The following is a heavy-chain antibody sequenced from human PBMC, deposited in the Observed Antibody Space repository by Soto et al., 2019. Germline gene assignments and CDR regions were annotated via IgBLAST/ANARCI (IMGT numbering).Heavy chain of an antibody. D-gene: IGHD4-17*01. CDR3: ARDPEDYLAAD. V-gene: IGHV3-21*06. J-gene: IGHJ4*02. Sequence: DVKVVESGGGLVKPGGSLRLSCAASGFTFSSYTMNWVRQAPGKGLEWVSSITSSGYIYYADSVKGRFTISRDIAKNSLSLQMDSLRAEDTAVYYCARDPEDYLAADWGQGTLVTVSS. CDR2: ITSSGYI. CDR1: GFTFSSYT.